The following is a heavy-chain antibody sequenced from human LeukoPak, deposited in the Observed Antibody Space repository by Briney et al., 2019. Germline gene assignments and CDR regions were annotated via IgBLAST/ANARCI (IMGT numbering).Heavy chain of an antibody. CDR2: ISWDGGST. CDR1: GFTFDDYT. J-gene: IGHJ4*02. CDR3: AKGVGGSYYIFDY. V-gene: IGHV3-43*01. D-gene: IGHD3-10*01. Sequence: GGSLRLSCAASGFTFDDYTMHWVRQAPGKGLEWVSLISWDGGSTYYADSVKGRFTISRDNAKNSLYLQMNSLRAEDTALYYCAKGVGGSYYIFDYWGQGTLVTVSS.